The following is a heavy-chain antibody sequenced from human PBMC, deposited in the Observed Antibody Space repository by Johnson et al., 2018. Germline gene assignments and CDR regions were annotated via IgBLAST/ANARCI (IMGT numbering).Heavy chain of an antibody. J-gene: IGHJ3*02. V-gene: IGHV3-30*03. CDR2: ISYDGSNK. CDR1: GFTFSSYG. D-gene: IGHD3-16*02. Sequence: QVQLQESGGGVVQPGRSLRLSCAASGFTFSSYGMHWVRQAPGKGLEWVAVISYDGSNKYYADSVKGRLTISRDNAKNSLYLQVNSLRAEDMTVYYCVRGRGNGLMITFGGVIVPYDAFDIWGQGTMVTVSS. CDR3: VRGRGNGLMITFGGVIVPYDAFDI.